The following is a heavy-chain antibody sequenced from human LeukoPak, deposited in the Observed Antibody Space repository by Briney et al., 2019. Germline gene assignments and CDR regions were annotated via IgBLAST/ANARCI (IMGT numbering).Heavy chain of an antibody. D-gene: IGHD6-6*01. CDR2: IHHSGST. Sequence: SETLSLTCAVSGYSISSGYYWGWIRQPPGKGLEWIGSIHHSGSTYYNPSLKSRVTISVDTSKNQFSLKLSSVTAADAAIYYCARERSSSSDYWGQGTLVTVSS. CDR1: GYSISSGYY. V-gene: IGHV4-38-2*02. CDR3: ARERSSSSDY. J-gene: IGHJ4*02.